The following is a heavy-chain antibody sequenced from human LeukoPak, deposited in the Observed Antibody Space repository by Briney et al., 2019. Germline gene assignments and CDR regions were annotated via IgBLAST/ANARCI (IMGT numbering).Heavy chain of an antibody. CDR2: ISSSSSYI. D-gene: IGHD3-10*01. CDR1: GFTFCSYS. J-gene: IGHJ3*02. CDR3: AKGLSERLDI. V-gene: IGHV3-21*01. Sequence: PGGSLRLSCAASGFTFCSYSMNWVRQAPGKGLECVSSISSSSSYIYYADSVKGRFTISRDNAKNSLYLQMNSMRAEDTAVYYCAKGLSERLDIWGQGTMVTVSS.